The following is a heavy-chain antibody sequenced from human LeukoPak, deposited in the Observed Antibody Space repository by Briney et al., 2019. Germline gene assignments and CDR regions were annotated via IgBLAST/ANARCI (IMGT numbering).Heavy chain of an antibody. Sequence: SETLSFTCAVYGGSFSGYYWSWIRQPPGKGLEWIGEINHSGSTNYNPSLKSRVTISVDTSKNQFSLKLSSVTAADTAVYYCTKRGPSGSTNWFDPWGQGTLVTVSS. D-gene: IGHD3-10*01. J-gene: IGHJ5*02. V-gene: IGHV4-34*01. CDR3: TKRGPSGSTNWFDP. CDR1: GGSFSGYY. CDR2: INHSGST.